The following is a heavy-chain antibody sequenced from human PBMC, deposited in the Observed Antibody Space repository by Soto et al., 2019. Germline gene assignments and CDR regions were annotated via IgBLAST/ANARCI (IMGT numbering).Heavy chain of an antibody. CDR2: FDPEDGET. CDR3: ATGLVGDTEVWFDP. Sequence: ASVKVSCKVSGYTLTELSMHWVRQAPGKGLEWMGGFDPEDGETIYAQKFQGRVTMTEDTSTDTAYMELSSLRSEDTAVYYCATGLVGDTEVWFDPWGQGTLVTVAS. D-gene: IGHD1-26*01. J-gene: IGHJ5*02. CDR1: GYTLTELS. V-gene: IGHV1-24*01.